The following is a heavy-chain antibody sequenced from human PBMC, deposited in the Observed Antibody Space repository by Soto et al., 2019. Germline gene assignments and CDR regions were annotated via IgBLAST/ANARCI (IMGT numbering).Heavy chain of an antibody. Sequence: GGSLRLSCAASGFTFSSYSMNWVRQAPGKGLEWVSSISSSSSYIYYADSVKGRFTISRDNAKNSLYLQMNSLRAEDTAVYYCARDLYYDILTGSDAFDIWGQGTMVTVSS. CDR3: ARDLYYDILTGSDAFDI. V-gene: IGHV3-21*01. CDR1: GFTFSSYS. J-gene: IGHJ3*02. CDR2: ISSSSSYI. D-gene: IGHD3-9*01.